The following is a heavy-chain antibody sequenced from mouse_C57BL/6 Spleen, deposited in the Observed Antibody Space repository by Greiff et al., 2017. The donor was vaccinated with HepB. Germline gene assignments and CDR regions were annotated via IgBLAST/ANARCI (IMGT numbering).Heavy chain of an antibody. CDR3: ARWAAPLDY. CDR2: IDPSDSYT. CDR1: GYTFTSYW. Sequence: QVQLQQPGAELVRPGTSVKLSCKASGYTFTSYWMHWVKQRPGQGLEWIGVIDPSDSYTNYNQKFKGKATLTVDTSSSTAYMQLRSLTSEDSAVYYCARWAAPLDYWGQGTSVTVSS. V-gene: IGHV1-59*01. J-gene: IGHJ4*01.